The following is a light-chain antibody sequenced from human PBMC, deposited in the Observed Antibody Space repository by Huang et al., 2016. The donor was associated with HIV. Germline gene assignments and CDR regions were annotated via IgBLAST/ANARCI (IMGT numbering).Light chain of an antibody. V-gene: IGKV3-20*01. CDR1: QSVSTTY. Sequence: EIVLTQSPGTLSLSPGERATLSCRASQSVSTTYFAWYQQKPGQAPRLLIYGASSRAPGIPDRLRGSGSGTDFTLTISRLEPEDFVVYYCQQYGSSPITFGQGTRLEIK. CDR2: GAS. J-gene: IGKJ5*01. CDR3: QQYGSSPIT.